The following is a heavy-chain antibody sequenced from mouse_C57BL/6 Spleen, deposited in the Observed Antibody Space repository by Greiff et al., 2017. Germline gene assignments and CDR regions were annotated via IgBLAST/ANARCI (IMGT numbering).Heavy chain of an antibody. Sequence: VQLKESGAELVKPGASVKLSCTASGFNFTDYYMHWVKQRTGQGLEWIGRIDPENGETNYTPKFQGKATITADTSSNTAYLQLSSLTSEDTAVYYCTGGYDDNYLDYWGQGTTLTVSS. V-gene: IGHV14-2*01. CDR1: GFNFTDYY. CDR3: TGGYDDNYLDY. J-gene: IGHJ2*01. CDR2: IDPENGET. D-gene: IGHD2-3*01.